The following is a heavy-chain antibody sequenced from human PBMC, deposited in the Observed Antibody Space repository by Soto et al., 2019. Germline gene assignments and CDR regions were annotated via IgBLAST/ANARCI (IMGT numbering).Heavy chain of an antibody. CDR2: IDYSGST. D-gene: IGHD6-13*01. Sequence: SETLSLTCSVPGGSISTGSYYWGWIRQPPGKGLEWIGIIDYSGSTYYNPSLRSRVTISVDTSKNQFSLKLSSVTAADTAVYYCARDGTGYSSSWYWFDPWGQGTLVTVSS. CDR3: ARDGTGYSSSWYWFDP. V-gene: IGHV4-39*07. J-gene: IGHJ5*02. CDR1: GGSISTGSYY.